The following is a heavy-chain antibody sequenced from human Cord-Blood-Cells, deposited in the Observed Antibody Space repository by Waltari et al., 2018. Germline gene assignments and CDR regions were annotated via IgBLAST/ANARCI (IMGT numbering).Heavy chain of an antibody. D-gene: IGHD3-3*01. Sequence: EVQLVPSGAEVKKPGESLKISCKGSGYSFTSYWIGWVRQMPGKGLEWMGIIYPGDSDTRYSPSFQGQVTISADKSISTAYLQWSSLKASDTAMYYCARRSGAFHQTYWYFDLWGRGTLVTVSS. V-gene: IGHV5-51*01. CDR2: IYPGDSDT. J-gene: IGHJ2*01. CDR3: ARRSGAFHQTYWYFDL. CDR1: GYSFTSYW.